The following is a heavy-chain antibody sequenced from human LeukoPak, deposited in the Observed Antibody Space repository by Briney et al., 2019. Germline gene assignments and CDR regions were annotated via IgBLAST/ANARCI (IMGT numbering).Heavy chain of an antibody. Sequence: PSETLSLTCIVPGGSISSSSYYWAWIRQSPGKGLEWIGTFSSGGSAYYNPSLTSRVSISKDTSDNQFSLRLYSVTAADTAVYYCARKQTGTTYDVWGQGTQVTVSS. V-gene: IGHV4-39*07. D-gene: IGHD1-7*01. CDR1: GGSISSSSYY. CDR2: FSSGGSA. CDR3: ARKQTGTTYDV. J-gene: IGHJ4*02.